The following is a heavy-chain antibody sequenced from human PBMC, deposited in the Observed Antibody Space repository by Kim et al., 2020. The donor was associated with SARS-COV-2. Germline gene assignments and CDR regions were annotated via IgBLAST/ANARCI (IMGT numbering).Heavy chain of an antibody. Sequence: SETLSLTCTVSGGSISSYYWSWIRQPPGKGLEWIGYIYYSGSTNYNPSLKSRVTISVDTSKNQFSLKLSSVTAADTAVYYCATIGGTGAFDIWGQGTMVT. D-gene: IGHD2-8*02. CDR3: ATIGGTGAFDI. J-gene: IGHJ3*02. CDR2: IYYSGST. V-gene: IGHV4-59*13. CDR1: GGSISSYY.